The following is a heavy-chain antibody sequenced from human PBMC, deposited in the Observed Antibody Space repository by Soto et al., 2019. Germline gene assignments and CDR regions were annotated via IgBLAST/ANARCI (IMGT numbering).Heavy chain of an antibody. Sequence: VQLQESGPGLVKPSETLSLTCTVSGGSISSYYWSWIRQPPGKGLEWIGYIYYSGSTNYNPSLKSRVTISVDTSKNQFSLKLSSVTAADTAVYYCARRYGGTFDYWGQGTLATVSS. D-gene: IGHD2-15*01. J-gene: IGHJ4*02. CDR1: GGSISSYY. V-gene: IGHV4-59*08. CDR3: ARRYGGTFDY. CDR2: IYYSGST.